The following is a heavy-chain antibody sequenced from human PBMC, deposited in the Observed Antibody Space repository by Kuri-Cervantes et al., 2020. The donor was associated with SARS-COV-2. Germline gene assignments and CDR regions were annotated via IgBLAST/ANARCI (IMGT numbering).Heavy chain of an antibody. J-gene: IGHJ4*02. Sequence: GGSLRLSCAASGFTFSSYAMHWVRQAPGKGLEWVAVISYDGSNKYYADSVKGRFTISRDNSKNTLYLQMSSLGVEDTAVYYCAKDQGSDYGDQLDYWGQGTLVTVSS. CDR2: ISYDGSNK. V-gene: IGHV3-30-3*01. CDR1: GFTFSSYA. D-gene: IGHD4-17*01. CDR3: AKDQGSDYGDQLDY.